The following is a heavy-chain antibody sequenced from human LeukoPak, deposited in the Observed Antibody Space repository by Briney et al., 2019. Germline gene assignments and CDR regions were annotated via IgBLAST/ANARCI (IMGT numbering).Heavy chain of an antibody. CDR1: VYTFTSYA. J-gene: IGHJ6*03. CDR3: ARAGYCSGGSCYPYYYYYYMDV. Sequence: ASVKVPCKASVYTFTSYAISWVRQAPGQGLEWMGWISVHNDDTNYAQRLQGRVTMTTDTSTSTAYMELRSLRSDDTAVYYCARAGYCSGGSCYPYYYYYYMDVWGKGTTVTVSS. D-gene: IGHD2-15*01. V-gene: IGHV1-18*01. CDR2: ISVHNDDT.